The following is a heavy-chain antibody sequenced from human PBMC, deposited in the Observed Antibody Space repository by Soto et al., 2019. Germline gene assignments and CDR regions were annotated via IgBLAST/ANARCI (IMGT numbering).Heavy chain of an antibody. CDR1: GFTFSNYA. V-gene: IGHV3-23*01. CDR3: AKFLVETGGSSGWPWYCDC. D-gene: IGHD6-25*01. J-gene: IGHJ4*02. Sequence: EVQLLESGGGLVQPGGSLRLSCAASGFTFSNYAMSWVRQAPGEGLEWVSAISGSGGTTYYAQSAKGRFTISRDNFRNTLDPRRDNLRDEDTAIYYCAKFLVETGGSSGWPWYCDCWGQGGLVAVSS. CDR2: ISGSGGTT.